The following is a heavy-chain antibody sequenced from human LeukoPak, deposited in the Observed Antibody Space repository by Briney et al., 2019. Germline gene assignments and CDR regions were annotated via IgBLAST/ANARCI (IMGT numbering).Heavy chain of an antibody. J-gene: IGHJ5*02. D-gene: IGHD5-12*01. CDR1: GYTFTSYY. V-gene: IGHV1-46*01. CDR2: INPTGGST. Sequence: ASVTVSCKASGYTFTSYYMHWVRQAPGQGLEWMGLINPTGGSTGYAQKFQGRVSMTRDMSTSTDYMELSSLRSEDTATYYCARDNSVGDSAWWFDPWGQGTLVTISS. CDR3: ARDNSVGDSAWWFDP.